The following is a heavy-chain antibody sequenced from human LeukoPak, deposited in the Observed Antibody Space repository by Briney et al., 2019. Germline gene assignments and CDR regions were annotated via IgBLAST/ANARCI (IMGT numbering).Heavy chain of an antibody. CDR2: ISYDGSNK. D-gene: IGHD6-13*01. J-gene: IGHJ3*02. CDR1: GFICSSHG. V-gene: IGHV3-30*18. Sequence: PGGSLRLSCAASGFICSSHGMHWVRQAPGKGLEWVAVISYDGSNKYYADSVKGRFTISRDNSKNTLYLQMNSLRAEDTAVYYCAKEMGVAAAGLDAFDIWGQGTMVTVSS. CDR3: AKEMGVAAAGLDAFDI.